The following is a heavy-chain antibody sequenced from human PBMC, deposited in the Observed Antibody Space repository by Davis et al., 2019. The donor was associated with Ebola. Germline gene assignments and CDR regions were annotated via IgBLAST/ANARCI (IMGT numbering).Heavy chain of an antibody. Sequence: GESLKISCAASGFTFNDYVMHWVRQAPGKGLVWVSRINSDSSSRSYADSVKGRFTISRDNAKNTLYLQMNSLGAEDTAVYYCARDLYLGSWNYYGMDVWGQGTTVTVSS. CDR2: INSDSSSR. J-gene: IGHJ6*02. CDR3: ARDLYLGSWNYYGMDV. V-gene: IGHV3-74*01. D-gene: IGHD2-2*02. CDR1: GFTFNDYV.